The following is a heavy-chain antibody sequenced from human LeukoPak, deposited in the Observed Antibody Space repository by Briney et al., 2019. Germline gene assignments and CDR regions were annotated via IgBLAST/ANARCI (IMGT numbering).Heavy chain of an antibody. CDR2: ISPYNGDT. J-gene: IGHJ5*02. Sequence: ASVKVSCKASGGTFSSYAISWVRQAPGQGLEWMGWISPYNGDTDYPQKFQDGVTMTTDTSTSTAYMELRSLRSDDTAVYYCARDRSFYQAWGQGTLVTVSS. CDR3: ARDRSFYQA. V-gene: IGHV1-18*01. D-gene: IGHD2-2*01. CDR1: GGTFSSYA.